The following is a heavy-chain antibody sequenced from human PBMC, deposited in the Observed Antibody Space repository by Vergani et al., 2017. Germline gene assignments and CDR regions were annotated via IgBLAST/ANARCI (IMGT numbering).Heavy chain of an antibody. CDR2: INPNSGGT. Sequence: QVQLVQSGAEVKKPGSSVKVPCKASGGTFSSYAISWVRHAPGQGLEWMGGINPNSGGTNYAQKFQGRVTMTRDTSIRTASMELSRLRSDDTAVYYCARGFRTGDGYWGQGTLVTVSS. V-gene: IGHV1-2*02. CDR1: GGTFSSYA. D-gene: IGHD7-27*01. J-gene: IGHJ4*02. CDR3: ARGFRTGDGY.